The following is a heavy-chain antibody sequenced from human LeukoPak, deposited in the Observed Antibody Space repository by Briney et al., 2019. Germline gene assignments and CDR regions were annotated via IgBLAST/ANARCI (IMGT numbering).Heavy chain of an antibody. CDR3: ARSNKWFGELLPNWFDP. Sequence: SETLSLTCTVSGGSISSYYWSWIRQPPGKGLEWIGYIYYSGSTNYNPSLKSRVTISVDTSKNRFSLKLSSVTAADTAVYYCARSNKWFGELLPNWFDPWGQGTLVTVSS. V-gene: IGHV4-59*01. CDR2: IYYSGST. J-gene: IGHJ5*02. D-gene: IGHD3-10*01. CDR1: GGSISSYY.